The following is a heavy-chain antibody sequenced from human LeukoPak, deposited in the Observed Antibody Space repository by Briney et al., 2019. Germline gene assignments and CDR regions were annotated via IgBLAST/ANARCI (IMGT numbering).Heavy chain of an antibody. V-gene: IGHV4-39*02. Sequence: SETLSLTCTVSGGSINIGSYCWGWIRRPPGKGLEWIGTIYYSGSTYYNPSLKSRVTISVDTSKNHFSLKLSSVTAADTAVYYCARGYYGSGSYPPFFDFWGQGTLVTVSS. CDR2: IYYSGST. J-gene: IGHJ4*02. D-gene: IGHD3-10*01. CDR3: ARGYYGSGSYPPFFDF. CDR1: GGSINIGSYC.